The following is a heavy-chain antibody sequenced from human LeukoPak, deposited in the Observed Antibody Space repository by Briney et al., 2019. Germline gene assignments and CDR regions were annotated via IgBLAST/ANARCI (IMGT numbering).Heavy chain of an antibody. J-gene: IGHJ4*02. CDR2: IYSGGST. D-gene: IGHD3-9*01. Sequence: PAGSLRLSCTASGFTVSSNYMSWVRQAPGKGLEWVSVIYSGGSTYYTDSVKGRFTISRDNSKNTLYLQMNSLRADDTAVYYCARGLRYFDWLSLPPDYWGQGTLVTVSS. CDR1: GFTVSSNY. CDR3: ARGLRYFDWLSLPPDY. V-gene: IGHV3-53*01.